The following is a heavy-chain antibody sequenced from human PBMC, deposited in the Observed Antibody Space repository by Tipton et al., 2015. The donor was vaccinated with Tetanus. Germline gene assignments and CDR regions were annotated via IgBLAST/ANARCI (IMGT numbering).Heavy chain of an antibody. CDR2: IRSKANSYAT. J-gene: IGHJ6*02. V-gene: IGHV3-73*01. D-gene: IGHD3-9*01. CDR3: TRHENDILTGYLFKPSDYYGMDV. CDR1: GFTFSGSA. Sequence: SLRLSCAASGFTFSGSAMHWVRQASGKGLEWVGRIRSKANSYATAYAASVKGRFTISRDDSKNTAYLQMNSLKTEDTAVYYCTRHENDILTGYLFKPSDYYGMDVWGQGTTVTVSS.